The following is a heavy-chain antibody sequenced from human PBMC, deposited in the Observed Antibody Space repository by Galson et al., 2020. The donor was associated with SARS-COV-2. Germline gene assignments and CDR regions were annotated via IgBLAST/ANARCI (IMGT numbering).Heavy chain of an antibody. D-gene: IGHD3-16*02. CDR3: ARDSGDYIWGSYPHDAFDI. CDR1: GFTFSSYA. Sequence: GGSLRLSCAASGFTFSSYAMHWVRQAPGKGLEWVAVISYDGSNKYYADSVKGRFTISRDNSKNTLYLQMNSLRAEDTAVYYCARDSGDYIWGSYPHDAFDIWGQVTMVTVSS. J-gene: IGHJ3*02. CDR2: ISYDGSNK. V-gene: IGHV3-30-3*01.